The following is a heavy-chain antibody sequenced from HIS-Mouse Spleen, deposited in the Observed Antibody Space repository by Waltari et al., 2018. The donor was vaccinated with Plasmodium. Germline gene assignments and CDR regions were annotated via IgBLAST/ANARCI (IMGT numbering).Heavy chain of an antibody. J-gene: IGHJ3*02. CDR1: GGSFSGYY. CDR3: ARDPYYDYVGGTFDI. CDR2: INHSGST. D-gene: IGHD3-16*01. V-gene: IGHV4-34*01. Sequence: QVQLQQWGAGLLKPSETLSLPCAVYGGSFSGYYWSWIRPPPGKGLEWIGEINHSGSTNYNPSLKSRVTISVDTSKNQFALKLSSVTAADTAVYYCARDPYYDYVGGTFDIWGQGTMVTVSS.